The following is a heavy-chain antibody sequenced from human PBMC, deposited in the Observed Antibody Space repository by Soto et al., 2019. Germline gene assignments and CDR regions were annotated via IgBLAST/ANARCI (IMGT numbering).Heavy chain of an antibody. Sequence: EVHLFESGGALVQPGGSLTLSCAASGFSFSDYAMSWVRQAPGKGLEWVSSISRTGDSACYADSVKGRFAISRDRSKNRLSLQMNSLRVVDTAVYYCAKGPDGSGYYHNWFDSWGQGTLITVSS. CDR1: GFSFSDYA. J-gene: IGHJ5*01. V-gene: IGHV3-23*01. CDR2: ISRTGDSA. CDR3: AKGPDGSGYYHNWFDS. D-gene: IGHD3-22*01.